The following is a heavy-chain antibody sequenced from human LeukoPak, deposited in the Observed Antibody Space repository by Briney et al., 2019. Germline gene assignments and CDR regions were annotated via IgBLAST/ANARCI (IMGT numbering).Heavy chain of an antibody. CDR1: GGSISSSSYY. J-gene: IGHJ3*02. Sequence: PSETLSLTCTVSGGSISSSSYYWGWIRQPPGKGLEWIGSIYYSGSTYYNPSLKSRVTISVDTSKNQFSLKLSSVTAADTAVYYCARDVGYCSGGSCYSADAFDIWGQGTMVTVSS. CDR3: ARDVGYCSGGSCYSADAFDI. V-gene: IGHV4-39*07. D-gene: IGHD2-15*01. CDR2: IYYSGST.